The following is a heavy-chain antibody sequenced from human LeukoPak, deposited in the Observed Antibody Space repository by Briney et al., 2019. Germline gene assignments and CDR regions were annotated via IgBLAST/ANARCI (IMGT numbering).Heavy chain of an antibody. V-gene: IGHV3-48*01. CDR1: GFTFSSYS. D-gene: IGHD2-15*01. CDR2: ISSSSTI. J-gene: IGHJ5*02. CDR3: AKDRAVYCSGGSCHAGFDP. Sequence: GGSLRLSCAASGFTFSSYSMNWVRQAPGKGLEWVSYISSSSTIYYADSVKGRFTISRDNAKNSLYLQMNSLRAEDTAVYYCAKDRAVYCSGGSCHAGFDPWGQGTLVTVSS.